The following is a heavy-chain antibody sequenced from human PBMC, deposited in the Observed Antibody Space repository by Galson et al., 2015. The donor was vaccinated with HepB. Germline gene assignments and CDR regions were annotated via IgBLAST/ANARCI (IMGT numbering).Heavy chain of an antibody. V-gene: IGHV3-21*01. CDR1: GFTFSSYS. CDR3: ARHPSAFYLFAFDI. CDR2: ISSSSYI. Sequence: SLRLSCAASGFTFSSYSMNWVRQAPGKGLEWVSSISSSSYIYYADSVKGRFTISRDNAKNSLYLQMNSLRAEDTAVYYCARHPSAFYLFAFDIWGQGTMVTVSS. D-gene: IGHD3-16*02. J-gene: IGHJ3*02.